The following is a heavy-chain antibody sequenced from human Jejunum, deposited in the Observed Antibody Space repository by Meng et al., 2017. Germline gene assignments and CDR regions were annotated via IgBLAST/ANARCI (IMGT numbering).Heavy chain of an antibody. V-gene: IGHV1-3*04. CDR3: AVPPCSGGWCYFDY. J-gene: IGHJ4*02. D-gene: IGHD6-19*01. CDR1: GFTFTTYF. Sequence: QLMQPGAEVQKPWASVKVSCMASGFTFTTYFIHWVRKAPGQRLEWMGWVNTDNGNTKYSQKFQDRVTITRDTSASTVHMDLRSLTSEDTAVYYCAVPPCSGGWCYFDYWGQGALVTVSS. CDR2: VNTDNGNT.